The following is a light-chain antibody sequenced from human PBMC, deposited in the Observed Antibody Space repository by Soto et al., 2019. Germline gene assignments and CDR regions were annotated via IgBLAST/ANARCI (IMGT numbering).Light chain of an antibody. Sequence: NVSTQRPATVSWCSGEKPSLYCRASQSVSSYLAWYQQKPGQAPRLLIYDASNRATGIPARFSGSGSGTDFTLPITSLEPEHFAAYYRQQRSNWPPAFGQGTRLEIK. CDR2: DAS. V-gene: IGKV3-11*01. J-gene: IGKJ5*01. CDR1: QSVSSY. CDR3: QQRSNWPPA.